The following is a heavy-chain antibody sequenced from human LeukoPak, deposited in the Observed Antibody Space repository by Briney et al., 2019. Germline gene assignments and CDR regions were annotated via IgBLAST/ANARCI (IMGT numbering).Heavy chain of an antibody. J-gene: IGHJ6*02. Sequence: GGSLRLSCAASGFTFSSCEMNWVRQAPGKGLECVSYISSSGSIIFYADSVKGRFTISRDNAKNSLYLQMNSLRAEDAAVYYCARDKGRYGLDVWGQGTTVTVSS. V-gene: IGHV3-48*03. CDR1: GFTFSSCE. CDR3: ARDKGRYGLDV. CDR2: ISSSGSII. D-gene: IGHD3-10*01.